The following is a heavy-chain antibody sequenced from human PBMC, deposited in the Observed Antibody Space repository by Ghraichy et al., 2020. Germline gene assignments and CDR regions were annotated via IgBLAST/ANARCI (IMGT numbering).Heavy chain of an antibody. D-gene: IGHD3-22*01. CDR2: IYYSGST. CDR3: AREDYDSSGSYNWFDP. J-gene: IGHJ5*02. Sequence: SETLSLTCTVSGGSISSGGYYWSWIRQHPGKGLEWIGYIYYSGSTYYNPSLKSRVTISVDTSKNQFSLKLSSVTAADTAVYYCAREDYDSSGSYNWFDPWGQGTLVTVSS. CDR1: GGSISSGGYY. V-gene: IGHV4-31*03.